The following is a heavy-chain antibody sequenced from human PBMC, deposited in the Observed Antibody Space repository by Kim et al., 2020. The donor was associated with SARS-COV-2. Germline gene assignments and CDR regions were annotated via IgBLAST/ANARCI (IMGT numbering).Heavy chain of an antibody. D-gene: IGHD3-10*01. CDR1: GFTVSSNY. J-gene: IGHJ3*02. V-gene: IGHV3-53*01. CDR3: ARDSYYYGSGAYAFDI. Sequence: GGSLRLSCAASGFTVSSNYMSWVRHAPGKGLEWVSVIYSGGSTYYADSVKGRFTISRDNSKNTLYLQMNSLRAEDTAVYYCARDSYYYGSGAYAFDIWGQGTMVTVSS. CDR2: IYSGGST.